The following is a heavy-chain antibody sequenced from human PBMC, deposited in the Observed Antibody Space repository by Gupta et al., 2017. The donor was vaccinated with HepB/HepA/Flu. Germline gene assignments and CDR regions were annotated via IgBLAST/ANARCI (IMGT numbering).Heavy chain of an antibody. CDR1: GITFSSYA. CDR3: ATEHCSGGRCHFQTFQH. CDR2: ITYDESKK. Sequence: QVQLVESGGGVVQPGTSLRLSCAASGITFSSYALHWVRPAPGKGLEWVALITYDESKKLCADSVKGRFTISRDNSKNTMYLQLNSLRPEDTAVYYCATEHCSGGRCHFQTFQHWGQGTLVTVSS. V-gene: IGHV3-30*04. D-gene: IGHD2-15*01. J-gene: IGHJ1*01.